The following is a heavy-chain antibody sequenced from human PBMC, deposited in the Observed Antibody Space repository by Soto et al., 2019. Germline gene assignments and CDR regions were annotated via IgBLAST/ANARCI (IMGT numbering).Heavy chain of an antibody. CDR3: ARWNPDYYDSSGTIDAFDI. D-gene: IGHD3-22*01. J-gene: IGHJ3*02. V-gene: IGHV1-69*13. CDR2: IIPIFGTA. CDR1: GGTFSSYA. Sequence: SVKVSCKASGGTFSSYAISWVRQAPGQGLEWMGGIIPIFGTANYAQKFQGRVTITADESTSTAYMELSSLRSEDTAVYYCARWNPDYYDSSGTIDAFDIWGQGTMVTVAS.